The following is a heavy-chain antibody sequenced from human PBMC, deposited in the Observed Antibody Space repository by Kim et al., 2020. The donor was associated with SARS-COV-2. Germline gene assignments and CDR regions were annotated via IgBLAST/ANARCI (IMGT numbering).Heavy chain of an antibody. V-gene: IGHV4-34*01. CDR3: ASTFTVTTRYFQH. D-gene: IGHD4-17*01. CDR1: GGSFSGYY. Sequence: SETLSLTCAVYGGSFSGYYWSWIRQPPGKGLEWIGEINHSGSTNYNPSLKSRVTISVDTSKNQFSLKLSSVTAADTAVYYCASTFTVTTRYFQHWGQGT. CDR2: INHSGST. J-gene: IGHJ1*01.